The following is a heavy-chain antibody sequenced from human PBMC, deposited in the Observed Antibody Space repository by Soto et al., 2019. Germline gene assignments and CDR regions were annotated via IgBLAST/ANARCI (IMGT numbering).Heavy chain of an antibody. Sequence: GGSLRLSCAASGFTFSSYAMSWVRQAPGKGPEWVSAITGSGGSTYYADSVKGRFTISRDNSKNTVYVQMNSLRAEDTGVYYCAKAPNFYDSSPYDYWGQGTLVTVSS. J-gene: IGHJ4*02. D-gene: IGHD3-22*01. V-gene: IGHV3-23*01. CDR3: AKAPNFYDSSPYDY. CDR1: GFTFSSYA. CDR2: ITGSGGST.